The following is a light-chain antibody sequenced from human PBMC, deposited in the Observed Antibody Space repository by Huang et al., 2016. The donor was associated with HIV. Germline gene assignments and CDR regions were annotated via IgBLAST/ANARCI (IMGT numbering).Light chain of an antibody. V-gene: IGKV1-39*01. J-gene: IGKJ3*01. CDR3: QQSLSSILT. CDR2: DSS. CDR1: QSISTF. Sequence: DVQMTQSPSSLSASVGDRVTITCRASQSISTFLSWYQQKPGQAPSLLIYDSSTLQSGVPSRFSGSGSGTEFTLSISALQPEDFATYYCQQSLSSILTFGPGTKVYVK.